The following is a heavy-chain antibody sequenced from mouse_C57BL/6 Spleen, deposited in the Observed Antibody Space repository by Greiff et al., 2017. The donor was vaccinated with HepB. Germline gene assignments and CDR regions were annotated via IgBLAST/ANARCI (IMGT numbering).Heavy chain of an antibody. D-gene: IGHD1-1*01. CDR1: GFNIKDYY. CDR3: TPLTHVHGSRNWYYEV. J-gene: IGHJ1*03. Sequence: EVQLQQSGAELVRPGASVKLSCTASGFNIKDYYMHWVKQRPEQGLEWIGRIDPEDGDTEYAPKFQGKATTTADTSSNTAYLQLSSLTSEDTAVYNSTPLTHVHGSRNWYYEVWGTGTTVTISS. V-gene: IGHV14-1*01. CDR2: IDPEDGDT.